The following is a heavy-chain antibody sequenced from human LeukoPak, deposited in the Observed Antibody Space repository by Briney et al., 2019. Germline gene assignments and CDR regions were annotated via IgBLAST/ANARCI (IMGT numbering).Heavy chain of an antibody. CDR2: ISYDGSNK. CDR1: GFTFSSYG. J-gene: IGHJ1*01. CDR3: AKDPIGYCSGGSCYSGAQYFQH. D-gene: IGHD2-15*01. V-gene: IGHV3-30*18. Sequence: GGSLRLSCAASGFTFSSYGMHWVRQAPGKGLEWVAVISYDGSNKYYADSVKGRFTISRDNSKNTLYLQMNSLRAEDTAVYYCAKDPIGYCSGGSCYSGAQYFQHWGQGTLVAVSS.